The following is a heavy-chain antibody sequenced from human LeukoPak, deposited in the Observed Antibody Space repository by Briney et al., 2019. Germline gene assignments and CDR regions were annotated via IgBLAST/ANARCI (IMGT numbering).Heavy chain of an antibody. D-gene: IGHD6-19*01. J-gene: IGHJ4*02. CDR2: IYYSGST. CDR3: ATQEAVAGTGGDY. Sequence: SETLSLTCTVSGGSISSSSYYWGWIRQPPGKGLEWIGSIYYSGSTYYNPSLKSRVTISVDTSKNQFSLKLSSVTAADTAVYYCATQEAVAGTGGDYWGQGTLVTVSS. CDR1: GGSISSSSYY. V-gene: IGHV4-39*07.